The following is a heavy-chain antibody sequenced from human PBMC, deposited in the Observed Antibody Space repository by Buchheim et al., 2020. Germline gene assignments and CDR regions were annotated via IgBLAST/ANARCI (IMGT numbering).Heavy chain of an antibody. CDR3: ARMIWWSHDC. V-gene: IGHV2-70*04. Sequence: QGALQESGPALVKPTQTLTLTCTFSGFSLSTSGVRVSWVRQPPGKALEWLARIDWNDGKFYSTSLKTRLTISQDTSKNQVVLTMTNMDPVDTATYYCARMIWWSHDCWGQGTL. CDR1: GFSLSTSGVR. CDR2: IDWNDGK. J-gene: IGHJ4*02. D-gene: IGHD2-21*01.